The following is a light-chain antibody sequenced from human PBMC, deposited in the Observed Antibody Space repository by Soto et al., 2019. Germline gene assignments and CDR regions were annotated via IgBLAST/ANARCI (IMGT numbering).Light chain of an antibody. CDR3: GSWDSSLSAYV. J-gene: IGLJ1*01. CDR2: DDE. CDR1: SSNIWGNS. Sequence: QSVLTQLPSVSAAPGQKVTISCSGSSSNIWGNSVSWYQQFPGTAPKLLTYDDEKRPSRIPHRFSGSKSGTSATRGITGFQTGDEADYYCGSWDSSLSAYVFATGTKATV. V-gene: IGLV1-51*01.